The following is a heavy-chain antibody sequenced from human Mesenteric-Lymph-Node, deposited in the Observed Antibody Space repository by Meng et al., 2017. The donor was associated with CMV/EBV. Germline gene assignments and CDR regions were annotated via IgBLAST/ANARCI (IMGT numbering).Heavy chain of an antibody. CDR1: GFTFNNNA. Sequence: GGSLRLSCVASGFTFNNNAMSWARQAPGKGLEWVSSISGSGADTYYADSVKGRFTISRDNSKNTVYLHMKSLRAEDTAVYHCARNFYDFWSGYYYYGMDVWGQGNTVTVSS. CDR2: ISGSGADT. J-gene: IGHJ6*02. V-gene: IGHV3-23*01. D-gene: IGHD3-3*01. CDR3: ARNFYDFWSGYYYYGMDV.